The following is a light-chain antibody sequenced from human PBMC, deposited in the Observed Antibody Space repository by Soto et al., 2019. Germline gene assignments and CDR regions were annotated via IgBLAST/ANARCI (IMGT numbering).Light chain of an antibody. CDR1: SRVGSN. CDR2: GVP. V-gene: IGKV3-15*01. Sequence: DIVMTQSPATLSVSPGEGATLSCRASSRVGSNLAWYPEKPAQAPRLLIYGVPPRGTGTPVRFSRRGFGTEFPLTIRRVQSEDFAVYYCQQYNNWLQKFGQGTKVDIK. J-gene: IGKJ1*01. CDR3: QQYNNWLQK.